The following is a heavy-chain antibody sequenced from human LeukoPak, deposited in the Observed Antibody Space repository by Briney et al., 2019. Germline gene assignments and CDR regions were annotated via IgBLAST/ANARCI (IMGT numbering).Heavy chain of an antibody. CDR2: IYSDNT. CDR1: GFTVSSNS. CDR3: ARGSRRGYSGYDEFDY. J-gene: IGHJ4*02. D-gene: IGHD5-12*01. Sequence: GRSLRLSFAVSGFTVSSNSMSWVRQAPGKGLEWVSFIYSDNTHYADSVKGRFTISRDNAKNSLYLQMNSLRAEDTAVYYCARGSRRGYSGYDEFDYWGQGTLVTVSS. V-gene: IGHV3-53*01.